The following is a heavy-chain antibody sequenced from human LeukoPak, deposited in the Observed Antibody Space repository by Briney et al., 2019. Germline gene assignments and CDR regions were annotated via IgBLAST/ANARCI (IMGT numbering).Heavy chain of an antibody. J-gene: IGHJ3*02. Sequence: GGSLRLSCAAFGFTFSSYWMSWVRQAPGKGLEWVANIKQDGSEKYYVDSVKGRFTISRDNAKNSLYLQMNSLRAEDTAVYYCARIWGYAFDIWGQGTMVTVSS. CDR2: IKQDGSEK. CDR1: GFTFSSYW. V-gene: IGHV3-7*01. CDR3: ARIWGYAFDI. D-gene: IGHD3-16*01.